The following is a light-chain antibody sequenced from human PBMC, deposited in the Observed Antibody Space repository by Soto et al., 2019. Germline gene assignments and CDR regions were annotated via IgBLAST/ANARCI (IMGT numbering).Light chain of an antibody. CDR2: SAS. Sequence: DIQMTQSPSSLSASVGDRVTITCRASQDISNGLAWFQQKPGKAPKSLIHSASILESGVPSRFTGSGYGTDFTLTITSQQPEDFATYYCQPYYVYPFPFGGGTKVEI. CDR1: QDISNG. J-gene: IGKJ4*01. V-gene: IGKV1-16*01. CDR3: QPYYVYPFP.